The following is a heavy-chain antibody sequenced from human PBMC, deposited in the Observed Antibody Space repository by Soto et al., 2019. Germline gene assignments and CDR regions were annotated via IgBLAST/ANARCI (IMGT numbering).Heavy chain of an antibody. J-gene: IGHJ3*02. D-gene: IGHD3-22*01. Sequence: ASVKVSCKASGYTFTSYYIHWVRQAPGQGLEWMGIIDPSGGSTDYAQKFQGRVTMTRDTSTSTFYMDLSSLRSEDTAVYYCARGGNYYDSSGYTLLDIWGQGTMVTVSS. V-gene: IGHV1-46*01. CDR1: GYTFTSYY. CDR3: ARGGNYYDSSGYTLLDI. CDR2: IDPSGGST.